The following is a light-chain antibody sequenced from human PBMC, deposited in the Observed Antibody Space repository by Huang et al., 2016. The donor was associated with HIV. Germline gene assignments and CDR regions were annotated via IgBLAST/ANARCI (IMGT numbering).Light chain of an antibody. CDR3: QQYNDWPRS. CDR2: GAA. Sequence: EIIMTQSPATLSVSPGERATLSCRASQSVITNLAWYQQKRGQAPRLLMYGAATRATGIPARFSGGGSGTECTLTINSLQSEDFAVYYCQQYNDWPRSFGGGTKVEIK. V-gene: IGKV3-15*01. J-gene: IGKJ4*01. CDR1: QSVITN.